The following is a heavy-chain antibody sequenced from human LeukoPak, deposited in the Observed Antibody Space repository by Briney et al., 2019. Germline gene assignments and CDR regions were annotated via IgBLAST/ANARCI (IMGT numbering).Heavy chain of an antibody. D-gene: IGHD1-26*01. CDR2: LNPNSGGT. J-gene: IGHJ5*02. CDR1: GYTFASYG. V-gene: IGHV1-2*02. CDR3: ARDATTIVVNPWDNWFDP. Sequence: ASVKVSCKASGYTFASYGISWVRQAPGQGLEWMGWLNPNSGGTDYAQMFQGRVTMTRDTSISTAYMELRRLDSDDTAVYYCARDATTIVVNPWDNWFDPWGQGTLVTVSS.